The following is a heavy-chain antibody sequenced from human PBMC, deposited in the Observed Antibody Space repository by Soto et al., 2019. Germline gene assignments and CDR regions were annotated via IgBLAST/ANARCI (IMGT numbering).Heavy chain of an antibody. CDR1: GFTFSSYA. V-gene: IGHV3-23*01. CDR2: ISGSGSST. D-gene: IGHD3-22*01. J-gene: IGHJ4*02. CDR3: AKDDSSGYYYEVDYFDY. Sequence: GGSLRLSCAASGFTFSSYAMSWVRQAPGKGLEWVSAISGSGSSTYYADSVKGRFTISRDNSKNTLYLQMNSLRAEDTAVYYFAKDDSSGYYYEVDYFDYWGQGTLVTVSS.